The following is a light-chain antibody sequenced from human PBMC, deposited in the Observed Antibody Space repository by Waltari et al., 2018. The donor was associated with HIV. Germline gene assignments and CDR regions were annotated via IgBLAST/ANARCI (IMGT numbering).Light chain of an antibody. CDR2: ATS. V-gene: IGKV3-20*01. CDR1: QSVSSTY. J-gene: IGKJ1*01. CDR3: QQWCTSPRT. Sequence: EVVLTQSPGTLSLSPGDTATLSCRASQSVSSTYLAWYQHKVGQAPRLLISATSSRATGLPDRFSGSGCGTDFTLTISRLEPEDFAVYYCQQWCTSPRTFGQGTKVEIK.